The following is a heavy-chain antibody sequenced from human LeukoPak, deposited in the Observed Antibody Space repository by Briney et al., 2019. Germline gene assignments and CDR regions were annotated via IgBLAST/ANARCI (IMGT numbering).Heavy chain of an antibody. J-gene: IGHJ5*02. D-gene: IGHD3-10*01. CDR1: GFTFIYYG. CDR2: IRYDGNDK. CDR3: AKPLMRDRWFGES. Sequence: GGSLRLSCAASGFTFIYYGIHWVRQAPGKGLEWVAFIRYDGNDKYYAKSVKGRFTISRDTSRNTVSLQMNSLRLEDTAIYYCAKPLMRDRWFGESWGQGTLVTVSS. V-gene: IGHV3-30*02.